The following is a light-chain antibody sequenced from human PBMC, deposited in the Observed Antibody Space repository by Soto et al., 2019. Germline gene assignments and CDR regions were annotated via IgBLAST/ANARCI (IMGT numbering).Light chain of an antibody. CDR1: QSVSSN. V-gene: IGKV3D-15*01. J-gene: IGKJ4*01. CDR2: GAS. Sequence: EIVMTQSPATLSVSPGERATLSCRASQSVSSNLAWYQQKPGQAPRLLIYGASIRATGIPARLSGSGSGTEFTLTISSLQSEDFAVYYCQQYNNWPLTFGGGTKVEIK. CDR3: QQYNNWPLT.